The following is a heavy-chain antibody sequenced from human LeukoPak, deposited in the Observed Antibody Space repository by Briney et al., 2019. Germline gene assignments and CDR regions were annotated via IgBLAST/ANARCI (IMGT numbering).Heavy chain of an antibody. J-gene: IGHJ3*02. CDR2: IYYSGST. CDR1: GGSISSGGYY. CDR3: ARGRGPGIAAAASATDAFDI. V-gene: IGHV4-31*03. Sequence: SSQTLSLTCTVSGGSISSGGYYWSWIRQHPGKGLEWIGYIYYSGSTYYNPSLKSRVTISVDTSKNQFSLKLSSVTAADTAVYYCARGRGPGIAAAASATDAFDIWGQGTMATVSS. D-gene: IGHD6-13*01.